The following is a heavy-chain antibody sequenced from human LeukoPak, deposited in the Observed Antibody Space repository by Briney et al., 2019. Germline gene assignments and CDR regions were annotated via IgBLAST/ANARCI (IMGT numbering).Heavy chain of an antibody. Sequence: PGGSLRLSCAASGFTFSDHYMDWVRQAPGKGLEWVGRTRNKANSYTTEYAASVKGRFTISRDDSKNSLYLQMNSLRAEDTALYYCARASGASSSWYTLDYWGQGTLVTVSS. CDR3: ARASGASSSWYTLDY. CDR2: TRNKANSYTT. V-gene: IGHV3-72*01. CDR1: GFTFSDHY. D-gene: IGHD6-13*01. J-gene: IGHJ4*02.